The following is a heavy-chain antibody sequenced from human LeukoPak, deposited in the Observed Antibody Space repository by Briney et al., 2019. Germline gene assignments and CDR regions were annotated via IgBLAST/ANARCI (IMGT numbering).Heavy chain of an antibody. CDR3: ARGRIAKIVVVHSFHYGMNV. V-gene: IGHV4-34*01. Sequence: SETLSLTCDVFGGSFTDYFWTWIRQSPGKGLEWIGEINDYTGNTNYNPSLNSRVSISLEKSKNQFSLELRSVTAADTAVYYCARGRIAKIVVVHSFHYGMNVWGQGTTVTVSS. CDR1: GGSFTDYF. J-gene: IGHJ6*02. D-gene: IGHD3-22*01. CDR2: INDYTGNT.